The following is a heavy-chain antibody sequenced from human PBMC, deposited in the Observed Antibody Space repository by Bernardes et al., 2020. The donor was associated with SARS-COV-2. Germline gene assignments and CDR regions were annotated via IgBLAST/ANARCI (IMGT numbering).Heavy chain of an antibody. D-gene: IGHD2-2*01. Sequence: GGSLRLSCAASGFTFSSYAMHWVRQAPGKGLEWVAVISYDGSNKYYADSVKGRFTISRDNSKNTLYLQVNSLRAEDTAVYYCARVGCSSTSCTQGAFDIWSQGKMVTVSS. CDR1: GFTFSSYA. J-gene: IGHJ3*02. CDR2: ISYDGSNK. V-gene: IGHV3-30*04. CDR3: ARVGCSSTSCTQGAFDI.